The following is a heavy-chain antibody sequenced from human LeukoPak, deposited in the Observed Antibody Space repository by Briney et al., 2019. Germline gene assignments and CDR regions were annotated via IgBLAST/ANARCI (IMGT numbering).Heavy chain of an antibody. Sequence: GGSLRLSCAASGFTFSNFWMTWVRQAPGEGLEWVANIKQDGSEKYYVDSVKGRFSISRDNAKNSLFLQMNSLRAEDTAVYYCARDRRWFGEFGAFDIWGHGTMVTVSS. CDR2: IKQDGSEK. D-gene: IGHD3-10*01. J-gene: IGHJ3*02. CDR3: ARDRRWFGEFGAFDI. V-gene: IGHV3-7*01. CDR1: GFTFSNFW.